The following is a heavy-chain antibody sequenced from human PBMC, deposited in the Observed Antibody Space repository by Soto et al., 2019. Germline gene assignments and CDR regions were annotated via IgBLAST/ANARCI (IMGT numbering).Heavy chain of an antibody. Sequence: GSLRLSCAASGSTFSSYSMNWVRQAPGKGLEWVSSISSSSSYIYYADSVKGRFTISRDNAKNSLYLQMNSLRAEDTAVYYCARMGSQRYYYYGMDVWGQGTTVTVSS. D-gene: IGHD6-25*01. J-gene: IGHJ6*02. CDR3: ARMGSQRYYYYGMDV. V-gene: IGHV3-21*01. CDR2: ISSSSSYI. CDR1: GSTFSSYS.